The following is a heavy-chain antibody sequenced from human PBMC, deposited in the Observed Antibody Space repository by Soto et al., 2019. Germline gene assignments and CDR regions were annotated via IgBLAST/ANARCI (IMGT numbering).Heavy chain of an antibody. CDR3: ARIGSGEMATSRGFWFDP. V-gene: IGHV4-34*01. CDR2: INHSGST. D-gene: IGHD5-12*01. CDR1: GGSVSSYE. J-gene: IGHJ5*02. Sequence: HSETLSLTCAVCGGSVSSYEWGWIRKHQGKGLEWIGEINHSGSTNYNPSLKSRVTISVDTSKNQFSLKLSSVTAADTAVYYCARIGSGEMATSRGFWFDPWGQGTLVTVSS.